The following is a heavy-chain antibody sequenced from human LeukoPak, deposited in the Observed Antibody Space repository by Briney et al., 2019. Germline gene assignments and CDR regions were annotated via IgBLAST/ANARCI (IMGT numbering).Heavy chain of an antibody. D-gene: IGHD2-8*01. Sequence: GRSLRLSCAASGFTFDDYAMHWVRQAPGKGLEWVSGISWNSGSIGHADSVKGRFTISRDNAKNSLYLQMNSLRAEDTALYYCAKDTSMVHRYYYYMDVWGKGTTVTVSS. V-gene: IGHV3-9*01. J-gene: IGHJ6*03. CDR2: ISWNSGSI. CDR3: AKDTSMVHRYYYYMDV. CDR1: GFTFDDYA.